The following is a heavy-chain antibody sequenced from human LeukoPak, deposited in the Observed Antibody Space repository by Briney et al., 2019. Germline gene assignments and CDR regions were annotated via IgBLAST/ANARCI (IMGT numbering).Heavy chain of an antibody. CDR1: GYTFTSYD. Sequence: GASVKVSCKASGYTFTSYDINWVRQATGQGLEWMGWMNPNSGNTGYAQKFQGRVTMTRNTSISTAYMELSSLRSEDTAVYYCAREGYGSGNYYKISQCDYWGQGTLVTVSS. CDR2: MNPNSGNT. CDR3: AREGYGSGNYYKISQCDY. D-gene: IGHD3-10*01. V-gene: IGHV1-8*01. J-gene: IGHJ4*02.